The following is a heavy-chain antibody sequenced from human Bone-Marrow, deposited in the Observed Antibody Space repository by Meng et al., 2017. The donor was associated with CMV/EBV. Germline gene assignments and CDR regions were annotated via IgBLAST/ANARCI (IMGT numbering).Heavy chain of an antibody. Sequence: GGSLRLSCAASGFTFSSYAMHWVRQAPGKGLEWVAVISYDGSNKYYADSVKGRFTISRDNSKNTLYLQMNSLRAEDTAVYYFARSGNSEYKYYGMADWGQGSTVSFSS. J-gene: IGHJ6*01. CDR1: GFTFSSYA. D-gene: IGHD4-23*01. CDR2: ISYDGSNK. V-gene: IGHV3-30-3*01. CDR3: ARSGNSEYKYYGMAD.